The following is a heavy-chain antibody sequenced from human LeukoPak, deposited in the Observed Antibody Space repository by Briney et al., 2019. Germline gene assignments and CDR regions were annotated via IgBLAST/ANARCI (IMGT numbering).Heavy chain of an antibody. Sequence: GGSLRLSCAASGFTFDDYAMHWVRQAPGKGLEWVSGISWNSGSIGYADSVKGRFTISRDNSKNTLYLQMNSLRAEDTAVYYCAKVTIVVVPAATEDYWGQGTLVTVSS. CDR3: AKVTIVVVPAATEDY. D-gene: IGHD2-2*01. V-gene: IGHV3-9*01. J-gene: IGHJ4*02. CDR1: GFTFDDYA. CDR2: ISWNSGSI.